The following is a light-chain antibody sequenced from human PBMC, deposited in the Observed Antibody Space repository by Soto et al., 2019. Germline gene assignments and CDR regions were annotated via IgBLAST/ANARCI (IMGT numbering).Light chain of an antibody. CDR1: QSLRHSNGYNY. CDR2: LGS. V-gene: IGKV2-28*01. CDR3: MQALQAPIT. J-gene: IGKJ5*01. Sequence: TQYQLPLPVPTGEPAALSCRSSQSLRHSNGYNYLDWYRQKPGHSPQLLIYLGSNRASGVPDRFSGSGSGTDFTLSISTVDAGYVGVYYCMQALQAPITSGQGTGLEIK.